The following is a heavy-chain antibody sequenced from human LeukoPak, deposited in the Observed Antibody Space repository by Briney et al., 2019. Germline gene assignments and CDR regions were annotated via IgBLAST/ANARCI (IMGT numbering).Heavy chain of an antibody. Sequence: PSETLSLTRAVSGGSISSYYWGCIRQPPGKGLEWIGYIYYSGSTHYNPSLKSRLTISVDTSKNQSSLKLSSVTAADTAVYYCTRQDSSGWYYSYYWGQGTLVTVSS. D-gene: IGHD6-19*01. V-gene: IGHV4-59*08. CDR3: TRQDSSGWYYSYY. J-gene: IGHJ4*02. CDR1: GGSISSYY. CDR2: IYYSGST.